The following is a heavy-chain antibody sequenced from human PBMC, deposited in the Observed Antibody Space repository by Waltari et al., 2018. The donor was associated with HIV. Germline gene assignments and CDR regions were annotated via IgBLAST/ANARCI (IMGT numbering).Heavy chain of an antibody. D-gene: IGHD3-16*01. CDR2: ISYSRNT. Sequence: QLQLQESGPGLVKPSVTLSLMCSVSGGSIISRSYYWGWVRQPPGEGLEWFGSISYSRNTYYNPSLKSRVTISTDTSKNQFSLKLTSVTGTDTAVYYCARHVGGTWMPRYFDLWGRGTLVSVSS. V-gene: IGHV4-39*01. CDR3: ARHVGGTWMPRYFDL. J-gene: IGHJ2*01. CDR1: GGSIISRSYY.